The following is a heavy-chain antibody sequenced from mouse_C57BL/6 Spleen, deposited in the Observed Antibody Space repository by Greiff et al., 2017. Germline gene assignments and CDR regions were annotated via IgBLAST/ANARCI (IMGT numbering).Heavy chain of an antibody. Sequence: VQLKQSGPELVKPGASVKISCKASGYTFTDYYMNWVKQSHGKSLEWIGDINPNNGGTSYNQKFKGKATLTVDKSSSTAYMELRSLTSEDSAVYYCASGGYYSYYYAMDYWGQGTSVTVSS. CDR3: ASGGYYSYYYAMDY. V-gene: IGHV1-26*01. D-gene: IGHD2-3*01. CDR1: GYTFTDYY. J-gene: IGHJ4*01. CDR2: INPNNGGT.